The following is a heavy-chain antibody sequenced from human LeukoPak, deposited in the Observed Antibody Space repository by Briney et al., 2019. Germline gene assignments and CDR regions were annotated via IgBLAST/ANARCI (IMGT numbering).Heavy chain of an antibody. CDR1: GGSTNNYY. CDR2: IYSTGST. CDR3: ARVALAGFWSGFDY. V-gene: IGHV4-4*07. Sequence: SEALSLTCTVSGGSTNNYYWSWIRQPAGKGLEWIGRIYSTGSTNYNPSLKSRVTMSVDTSKNQFSLKLTSVTAADTAVYYCARVALAGFWSGFDYWGQGTLVTVSS. D-gene: IGHD3-3*01. J-gene: IGHJ4*02.